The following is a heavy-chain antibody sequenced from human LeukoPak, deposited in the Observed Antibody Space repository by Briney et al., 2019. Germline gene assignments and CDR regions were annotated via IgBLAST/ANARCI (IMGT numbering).Heavy chain of an antibody. CDR2: IYYSGST. J-gene: IGHJ4*02. CDR3: ARPNYYDSSGLWFFDY. V-gene: IGHV4-39*01. Sequence: SETLSLTCTVSDGSISSSSYYWGWIRQPPGQGLEWIGSIYYSGSTYYNPSLKSRVTISVDTSKNQFSLKLSSVTAADTAVYYCARPNYYDSSGLWFFDYWGQGTLVTVSS. CDR1: DGSISSSSYY. D-gene: IGHD3-22*01.